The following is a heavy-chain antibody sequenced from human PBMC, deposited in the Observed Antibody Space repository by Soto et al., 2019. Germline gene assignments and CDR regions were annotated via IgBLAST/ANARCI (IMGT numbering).Heavy chain of an antibody. CDR3: AKSPVWFRGHFDY. CDR1: GFTFSSYG. Sequence: PGGSLRLSCAASGFTFSSYGMHWVRQAPGKGLEWVAVISYDGSNKYYADSVKGRFTISRDNSKNTLYLQMNSLRAEDTAVYYCAKSPVWFRGHFDYWGQGTLVTVSS. D-gene: IGHD3-10*01. V-gene: IGHV3-30*18. CDR2: ISYDGSNK. J-gene: IGHJ4*02.